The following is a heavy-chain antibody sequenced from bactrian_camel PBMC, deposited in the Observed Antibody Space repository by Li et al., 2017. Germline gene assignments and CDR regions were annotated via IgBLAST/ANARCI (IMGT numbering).Heavy chain of an antibody. CDR1: GFTFSTKA. CDR3: ARGLGRVDY. D-gene: IGHD1*01. J-gene: IGHJ4*01. V-gene: IGHV3S31*01. Sequence: VQLVESGGGLVQPGGSLRLSCTVSGFTFSTKAMTWVRQAPGKGLEWISTINNGEDEQTYYSDSVKGRFTISRDNAENTLYLQLNSLKTEDTAMYYCARGLGRVDYWGQGTQVTVS. CDR2: INNGEDEQT.